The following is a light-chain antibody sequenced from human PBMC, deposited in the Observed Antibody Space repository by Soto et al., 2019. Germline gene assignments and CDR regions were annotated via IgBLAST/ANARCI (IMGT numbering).Light chain of an antibody. CDR2: GAS. CDR3: QQYGSSPRGYT. V-gene: IGKV3-20*01. J-gene: IGKJ2*01. CDR1: QSVSSSY. Sequence: EIVLTQSPGTLSLSPGERATLSCRASQSVSSSYLAWYQQKPGQAPRLLIYGASSRATGIPDRFSGSGSGTDFTLTISRLEPEDFGVYYCQQYGSSPRGYTFGQGTKLEIK.